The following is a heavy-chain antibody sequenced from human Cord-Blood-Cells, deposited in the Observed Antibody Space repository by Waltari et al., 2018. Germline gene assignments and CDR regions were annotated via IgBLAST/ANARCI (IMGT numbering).Heavy chain of an antibody. J-gene: IGHJ4*02. Sequence: EVQLVESGGGLVQPGGSLRTSCAASGFTFSSYRMNWVRQAPGKGLDWFSYISSSRSTIYYADSVKVRFTISRDNAKTSLYLQMNILRAEDTAVYYCARPYCGGDCYYFDYWCQGTLVTVSS. V-gene: IGHV3-48*01. CDR2: ISSSRSTI. CDR1: GFTFSSYR. D-gene: IGHD2-21*01. CDR3: ARPYCGGDCYYFDY.